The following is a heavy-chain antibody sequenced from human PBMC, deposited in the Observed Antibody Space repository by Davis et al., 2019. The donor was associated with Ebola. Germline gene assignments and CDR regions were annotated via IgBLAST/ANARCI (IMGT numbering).Heavy chain of an antibody. CDR2: ISYTGIT. CDR3: ARRRETTGWYNYYGLDV. CDR1: GGSMKSNF. D-gene: IGHD6-19*01. J-gene: IGHJ6*02. V-gene: IGHV4-59*01. Sequence: PSETLSLTCTVSGGSMKSNFWNWIRQSPRKGLEWIGYISYTGITNYNPSLKSRLTMSVDTSKNEFSLRLSSVAAADTAIYYCARRRETTGWYNYYGLDVWGPGTTVTVSS.